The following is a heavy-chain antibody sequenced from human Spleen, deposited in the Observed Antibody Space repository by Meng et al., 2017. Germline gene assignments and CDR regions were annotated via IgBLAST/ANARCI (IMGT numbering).Heavy chain of an antibody. CDR2: TYYRSKWSK. D-gene: IGHD3-16*01. Sequence: QVQLQQSGPGPVKPSQTLSPPCAIPGDSVSSKSAAWHWIRQSPSRGLGWLGRTYYRSKWSKDYAVSVKSRITVNPDTSKNQFSLQLNSVTPEDTAVYYCARVGAGGVLDFWGQGTLVTVSS. J-gene: IGHJ4*02. CDR3: ARVGAGGVLDF. V-gene: IGHV6-1*01. CDR1: GDSVSSKSAA.